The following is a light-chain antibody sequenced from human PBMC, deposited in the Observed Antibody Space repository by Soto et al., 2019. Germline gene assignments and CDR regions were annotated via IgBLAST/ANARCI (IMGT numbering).Light chain of an antibody. CDR3: GSFTTNRIWV. CDR1: SSNIGGYNV. CDR2: EGI. Sequence: QSALTQPASVSGSPGQSITISCSGTSSNIGGYNVVSWYQQHPGKAPKVIVYEGIKRPSGVSDRFSGSTSGSTASLTISGLHIEDEADYICGSFTTNRIWVFGGGTKLTVL. V-gene: IGLV2-14*02. J-gene: IGLJ3*02.